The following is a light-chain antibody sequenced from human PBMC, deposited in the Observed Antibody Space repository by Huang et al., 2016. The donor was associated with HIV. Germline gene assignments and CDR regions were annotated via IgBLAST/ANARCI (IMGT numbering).Light chain of an antibody. CDR1: HNIINF. J-gene: IGKJ2*01. Sequence: DVELTQSPSSLSASVGDRITITCRASHNIINFLNWYQQIPGEAPRLLIYAASNLQSGVPSRFTGSGSGTDFALTISSLRPEDFVTYYCQQSHTLPHTFGQGTKLEI. V-gene: IGKV1-39*01. CDR2: AAS. CDR3: QQSHTLPHT.